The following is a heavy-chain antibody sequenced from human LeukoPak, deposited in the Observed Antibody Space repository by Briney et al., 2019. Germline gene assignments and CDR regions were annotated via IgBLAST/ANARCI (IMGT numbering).Heavy chain of an antibody. J-gene: IGHJ4*02. V-gene: IGHV5-10-1*01. CDR1: GYSFTNYW. CDR3: AIPGYTYHFGFDC. D-gene: IGHD5-12*01. Sequence: GESLKISCKGSGYSFTNYWISWVRQMPGKGLEWMGRIDPSDSYTNYSPSFQGHVTISADKSISTAYLQWSSLKASDTAMYHCAIPGYTYHFGFDCWGQGTLVTVSS. CDR2: IDPSDSYT.